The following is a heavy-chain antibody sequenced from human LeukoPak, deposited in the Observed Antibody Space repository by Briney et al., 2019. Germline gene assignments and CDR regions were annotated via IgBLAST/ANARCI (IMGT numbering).Heavy chain of an antibody. J-gene: IGHJ4*02. CDR2: ISSSGSTI. CDR3: ARDLSGVAGYTYGRGIDY. CDR1: GFTFSDYY. D-gene: IGHD5-18*01. Sequence: PGGSLRLSCAASGFTFSDYYMSWIRQAPGKGLEWVSYISSSGSTIYYADSVKGRFTISRDNAKTSLYLQMNSLRAEDTAVYYCARDLSGVAGYTYGRGIDYWSQGTLVTVSS. V-gene: IGHV3-11*04.